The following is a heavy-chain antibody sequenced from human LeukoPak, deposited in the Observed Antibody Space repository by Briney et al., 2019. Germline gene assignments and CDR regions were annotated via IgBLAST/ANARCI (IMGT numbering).Heavy chain of an antibody. CDR1: GYTFTSYD. J-gene: IGHJ6*04. D-gene: IGHD2-2*01. CDR3: ARGPAGDV. V-gene: IGHV1-8*01. Sequence: ASVKVSCKASGYTFTSYDMVWVRQATGQGLEWMGWMNPNSGNTGYAQNFQGRVTMTRDTSTSTAYMESSSLRSEDTAVYYCARGPAGDVWGKGTTVTVSS. CDR2: MNPNSGNT.